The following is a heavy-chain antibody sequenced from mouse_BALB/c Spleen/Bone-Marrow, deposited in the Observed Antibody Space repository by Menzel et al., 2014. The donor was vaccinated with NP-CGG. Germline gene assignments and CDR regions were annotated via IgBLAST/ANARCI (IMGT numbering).Heavy chain of an antibody. CDR2: INPYNGDT. V-gene: IGHV1-37*01. J-gene: IGHJ4*01. CDR3: GSRGNYDEGRY. CDR1: GYSFTGYF. Sequence: EVKLVESGPELVKPGASVKISCKASGYSFTGYFMNWVKQSHGKSLEWIGRINPYNGDTFYNQKSKGKATLTVDKSSSTAHMELLSLTSEDSAVYYCGSRGNYDEGRYWGQGTSVTVSS. D-gene: IGHD2-1*01.